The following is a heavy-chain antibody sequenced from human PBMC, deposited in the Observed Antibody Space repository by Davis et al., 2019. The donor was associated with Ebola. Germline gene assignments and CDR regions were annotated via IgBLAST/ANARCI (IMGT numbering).Heavy chain of an antibody. CDR2: INSDGSST. D-gene: IGHD6-6*01. CDR1: GFTFSSYW. CDR3: AREDPSSSSSSPRYNWFDP. Sequence: GESLKISCAASGFTFSSYWMHWVRQAPGKGLVWVSRINSDGSSTSYADSVKGRFTISRDNAKNTLYLQMNSLRAEDTAVYYCAREDPSSSSSSPRYNWFDPWGQGTLVTVSS. V-gene: IGHV3-74*01. J-gene: IGHJ5*02.